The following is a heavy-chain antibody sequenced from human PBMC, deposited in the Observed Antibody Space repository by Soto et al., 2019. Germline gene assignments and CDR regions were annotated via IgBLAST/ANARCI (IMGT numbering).Heavy chain of an antibody. CDR2: IYYSGST. CDR3: ARGYYYYMDV. D-gene: IGHD3-10*01. Sequence: LSLTCTVSGGSISSDYWSWIRQPPGKGLEWIGYIYYSGSTNYNPSLKSRVTISVDTSKNQFSLKLSSVTAADTAVYYCARGYYYYMDVWGKGTTVTVSS. CDR1: GGSISSDY. V-gene: IGHV4-59*01. J-gene: IGHJ6*03.